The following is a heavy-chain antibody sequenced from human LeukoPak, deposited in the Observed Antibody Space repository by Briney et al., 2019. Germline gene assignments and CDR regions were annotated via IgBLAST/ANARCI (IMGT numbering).Heavy chain of an antibody. CDR3: ARARCDSCGYGS. CDR1: GFTVTSSY. CDR2: LYSGGHT. D-gene: IGHD3-22*01. Sequence: GGSLRLSCAASGFTVTSSYMSWVRQAPGKGLEWVAVLYSGGHTHYAGSVRGRFTISRDTSKNTLYLQMDSLRSEDTAEYYCARARCDSCGYGSWGQGTLVTVSS. J-gene: IGHJ5*02. V-gene: IGHV3-66*02.